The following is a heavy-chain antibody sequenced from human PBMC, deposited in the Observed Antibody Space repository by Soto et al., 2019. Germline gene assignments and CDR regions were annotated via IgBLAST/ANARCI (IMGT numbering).Heavy chain of an antibody. CDR2: ISGSGGTT. Sequence: EVQLLESGGGLVQPGGSLRLSCAASGFTFSSYAMSWVRQAPGKGLEWVSTISGSGGTTKYADSVKGRFTISRDSSENTLDLQMNSLRADDTAVYYCAKGSIAAAGVGEFQHWGQGTLVTVSS. CDR3: AKGSIAAAGVGEFQH. J-gene: IGHJ1*01. V-gene: IGHV3-23*01. CDR1: GFTFSSYA. D-gene: IGHD6-13*01.